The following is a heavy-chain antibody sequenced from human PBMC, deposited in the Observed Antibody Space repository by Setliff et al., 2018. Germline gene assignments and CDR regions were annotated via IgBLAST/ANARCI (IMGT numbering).Heavy chain of an antibody. CDR3: SRLVRYCTTTTCQTLSGGEH. V-gene: IGHV1-18*01. CDR1: GYAFNNYG. J-gene: IGHJ4*02. CDR2: INAYNGNT. D-gene: IGHD2-8*01. Sequence: ASVKVSCKASGYAFNNYGIAWVRQAPGQGLEWMGWINAYNGNTFYAPKLQDRVTMTTDTSTATAYLELRSLRSDDTALYFCSRLVRYCTTTTCQTLSGGEHWDQGTLVTVSS.